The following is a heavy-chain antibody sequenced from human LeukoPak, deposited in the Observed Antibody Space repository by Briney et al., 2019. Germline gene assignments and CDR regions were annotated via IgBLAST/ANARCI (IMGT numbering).Heavy chain of an antibody. D-gene: IGHD6-13*01. CDR1: GHTFTSYD. V-gene: IGHV1-8*01. Sequence: ASVKDSCKASGHTFTSYDINWVRQATGQGLEWMGWMNPDSGNTGYAQKFQGRVTMTRNPSISTAYMELSSLTSEDTAVYYCARRIAAAGVGIVYWGQGTLVTVSS. J-gene: IGHJ4*02. CDR2: MNPDSGNT. CDR3: ARRIAAAGVGIVY.